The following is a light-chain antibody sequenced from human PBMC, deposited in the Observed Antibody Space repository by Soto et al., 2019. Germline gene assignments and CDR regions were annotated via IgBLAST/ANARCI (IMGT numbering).Light chain of an antibody. Sequence: QSVLTQAPSASGTPGQRVTISCSGSSSNIGSDFVSWYQQLPGTAPKLLIYHNYQRPSGVPDRFSGSKSGTSASLASSDLRSEDEVDSTWDDSLSSYVFGAGTKVTVL. CDR3: DDSLSSYV. V-gene: IGLV1-47*01. CDR2: HNY. J-gene: IGLJ1*01. CDR1: SSNIGSDF.